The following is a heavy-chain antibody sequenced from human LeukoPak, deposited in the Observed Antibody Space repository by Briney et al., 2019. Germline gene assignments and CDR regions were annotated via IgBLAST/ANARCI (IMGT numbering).Heavy chain of an antibody. J-gene: IGHJ4*02. D-gene: IGHD3-3*02. CDR2: IYYSGST. Sequence: SETLSLTCTVSGGSISSSSYYWGWIRQPPGKGLEWIGSIYYSGSTYYNPSLKSRVTISVDTSKNQFSLRLSSVTAADTAVYYCARGRRLRGAILDYWGQGTLVTVSS. CDR3: ARGRRLRGAILDY. V-gene: IGHV4-39*01. CDR1: GGSISSSSYY.